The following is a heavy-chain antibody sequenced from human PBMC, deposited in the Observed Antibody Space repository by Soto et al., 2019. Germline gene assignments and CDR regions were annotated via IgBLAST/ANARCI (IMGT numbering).Heavy chain of an antibody. Sequence: SETLSLTCTVSGGSISSGDYYWSWIRQPPGKGLEWIGYIYYSGSTYYNPSLKSRVTISVDTSKNQFSLKLSSVTAADTAVYYCARDSAWDWFDPWGQGTLVTVSS. CDR3: ARDSAWDWFDP. CDR2: IYYSGST. CDR1: GGSISSGDYY. V-gene: IGHV4-30-4*01. J-gene: IGHJ5*02.